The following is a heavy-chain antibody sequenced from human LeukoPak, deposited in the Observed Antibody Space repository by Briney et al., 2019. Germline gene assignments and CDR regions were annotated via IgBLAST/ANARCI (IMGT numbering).Heavy chain of an antibody. CDR1: GFFVSEKY. CDR2: IYSGGNT. Sequence: GGSLRLSCAVSGFFVSEKYMSWVRQAPGKGLEWVSIIYSGGNTYYADFVKGRFTISRHNFKNTLYLQMTSLRAEDTAVYYCARVGPWVNPDYYYYYMDVWGKGTTVTVSS. J-gene: IGHJ6*03. V-gene: IGHV3-66*01. D-gene: IGHD1-14*01. CDR3: ARVGPWVNPDYYYYYMDV.